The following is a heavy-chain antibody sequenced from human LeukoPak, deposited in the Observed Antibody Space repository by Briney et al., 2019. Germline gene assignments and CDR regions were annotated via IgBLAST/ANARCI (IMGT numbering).Heavy chain of an antibody. CDR2: IYSDGDT. CDR1: GFTFSDYY. V-gene: IGHV3-66*01. J-gene: IGHJ4*02. D-gene: IGHD3-16*01. Sequence: GGSLRLSCAASGFTFSDYYMTWVRQAPGKGLEWVSVIYSDGDTYYVDSVKGRFTISRDNSKNTLYLQMNSLRAEDTAVYYCARGPWASFDYWGQGTLVTVSS. CDR3: ARGPWASFDY.